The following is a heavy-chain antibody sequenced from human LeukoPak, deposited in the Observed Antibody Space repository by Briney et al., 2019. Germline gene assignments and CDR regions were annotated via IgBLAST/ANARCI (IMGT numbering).Heavy chain of an antibody. CDR1: GFTFSSYW. Sequence: GGSLRLSCAASGFTFSSYWMHWVRQAPGKGLVWVSRINSDGSSTSYADSVKGRFTISRDNAKNSLYLQMNSLRAEDTAVYYCARGSSGYYSPGWDIWGQGTMVTVSS. CDR2: INSDGSST. V-gene: IGHV3-74*01. CDR3: ARGSSGYYSPGWDI. D-gene: IGHD3-22*01. J-gene: IGHJ3*02.